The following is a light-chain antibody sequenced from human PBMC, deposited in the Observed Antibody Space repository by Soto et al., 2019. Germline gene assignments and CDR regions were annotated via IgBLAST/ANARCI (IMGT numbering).Light chain of an antibody. V-gene: IGKV1-5*03. CDR2: KAS. CDR3: QQYNDNWT. CDR1: ESVSRW. J-gene: IGKJ1*01. Sequence: DIQMTQSPSTLSASVGDRVTITCRASESVSRWLAWYQQKPRKAPKLLIYKASTLESGVPSRFSGSGSGTEFTLAISSLQPDDSATYYCQQYNDNWTFGQGTKVEIK.